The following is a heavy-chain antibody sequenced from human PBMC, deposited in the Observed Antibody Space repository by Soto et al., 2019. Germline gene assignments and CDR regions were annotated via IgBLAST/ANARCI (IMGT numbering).Heavy chain of an antibody. CDR2: ISSSSSYI. Sequence: GGSLRLSCAASGFTFSSYSMNWVRQAPGKGLEWVSSISSSSSYIYYADSVKGRFTISRDNAKNSLYLQMNSLRAEDTAVYYCARDSYDILTGYPREYYFDYWGQGTLVTVSS. D-gene: IGHD3-9*01. J-gene: IGHJ4*02. CDR3: ARDSYDILTGYPREYYFDY. V-gene: IGHV3-21*01. CDR1: GFTFSSYS.